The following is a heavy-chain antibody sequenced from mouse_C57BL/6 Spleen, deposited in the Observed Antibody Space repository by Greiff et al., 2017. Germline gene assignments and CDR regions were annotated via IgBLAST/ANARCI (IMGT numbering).Heavy chain of an antibody. D-gene: IGHD1-1*01. CDR1: GYSITSGYY. CDR2: ISYDGSN. CDR3: AREHYYGSSYYWYFDV. J-gene: IGHJ1*03. V-gene: IGHV3-6*01. Sequence: EVQLQESGPGLVKPSQSLSLTCSVTGYSITSGYYWNWIRQFPGNKLEWMGYISYDGSNNYNPSLKNRISITRDTSKNQFFLKLNSVTTEDTATYYCAREHYYGSSYYWYFDVWGTGTTVTVSS.